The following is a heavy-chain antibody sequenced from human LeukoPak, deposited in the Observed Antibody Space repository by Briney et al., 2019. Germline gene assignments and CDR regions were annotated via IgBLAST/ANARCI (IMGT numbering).Heavy chain of an antibody. D-gene: IGHD4-17*01. V-gene: IGHV3-48*01. CDR2: ISSTSRTI. CDR3: AAPTVTTDAEYFQH. Sequence: GGSLRLSCAASGFTFSTYSMTWVRQAPGKGLEWLSYISSTSRTIYYADSVRGRFTISRDNAKNSLYLQMNSLRAEDTAVYYCAAPTVTTDAEYFQHWGQGTLVTVSS. J-gene: IGHJ1*01. CDR1: GFTFSTYS.